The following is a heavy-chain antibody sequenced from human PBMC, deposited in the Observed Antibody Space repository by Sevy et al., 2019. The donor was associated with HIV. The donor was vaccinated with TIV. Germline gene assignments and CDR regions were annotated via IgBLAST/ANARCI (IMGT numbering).Heavy chain of an antibody. D-gene: IGHD3-10*01. CDR2: INSDGSST. J-gene: IGHJ4*02. Sequence: GGSLRLSCAASGFTFSSYWMHWVRQAPGKGLVWVSRINSDGSSTSYADSVKGRFTISRDNAKNTLYLQMNSLRAEDTAVYYCARDRAIWFGELQNSLDYWGQGTLVTVSS. CDR3: ARDRAIWFGELQNSLDY. V-gene: IGHV3-74*01. CDR1: GFTFSSYW.